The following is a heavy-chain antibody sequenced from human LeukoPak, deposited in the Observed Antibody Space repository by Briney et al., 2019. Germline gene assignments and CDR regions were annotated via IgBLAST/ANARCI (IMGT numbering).Heavy chain of an antibody. CDR3: AKSPPGPNYYDSSVYYYGPDY. J-gene: IGHJ4*02. V-gene: IGHV3-33*06. CDR1: GFTFSQFG. CDR2: IWYDGSEK. D-gene: IGHD3-22*01. Sequence: GGSLRLSCAASGFTFSQFGMHWVRQAPGKGLEWVAIIWYDGSEKFYGDSVKGRFTISRDNSKNTLYLQMNSLRAEDTALYYCAKSPPGPNYYDSSVYYYGPDYWGQGTLVTVSS.